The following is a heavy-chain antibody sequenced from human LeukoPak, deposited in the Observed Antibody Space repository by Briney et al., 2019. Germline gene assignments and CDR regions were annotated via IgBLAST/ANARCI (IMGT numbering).Heavy chain of an antibody. CDR1: GFNLSHYW. V-gene: IGHV3-74*01. Sequence: PGWSLTLSCRASGFNLSHYWMHGLRQAPGKGLPWVSRINRDGRSAGYADFVKGRSTTSRDNSKNTLAMQLDSLTVEDTGVDYCAGGKRGFGDPYAYFDYWGQGLLVTVSS. CDR3: AGGKRGFGDPYAYFDY. CDR2: INRDGRSA. D-gene: IGHD3-16*01. J-gene: IGHJ4*02.